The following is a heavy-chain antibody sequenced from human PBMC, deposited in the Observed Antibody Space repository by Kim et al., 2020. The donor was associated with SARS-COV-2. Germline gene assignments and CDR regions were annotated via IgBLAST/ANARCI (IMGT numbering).Heavy chain of an antibody. CDR1: GFTFSSYG. V-gene: IGHV3-30*03. Sequence: GGSLRLSCAASGFTFSSYGMHWVRQAPGKGLEWVAVISYDGSNKYYADSVKGRFTISRDNSKNTLYLQMNSLRAEDTAVYYCAIIGTTAMGFDAFDIWGQGTMVTVSS. CDR3: AIIGTTAMGFDAFDI. J-gene: IGHJ3*02. CDR2: ISYDGSNK. D-gene: IGHD5-18*01.